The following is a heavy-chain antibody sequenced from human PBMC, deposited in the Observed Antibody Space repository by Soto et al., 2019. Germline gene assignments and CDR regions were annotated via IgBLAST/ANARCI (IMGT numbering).Heavy chain of an antibody. Sequence: GATVQVSCKAAGGTFSSYGISWVRQAPGQGLEWMGGIIPIFGTANYAQKFQGRVTITADKATSTAYMELSSLRSEDTAVYYCARAPPEAGVVSAIRYNWFDPWGQLTLGTVSS. J-gene: IGHJ5*02. CDR2: IIPIFGTA. CDR3: ARAPPEAGVVSAIRYNWFDP. D-gene: IGHD2-21*02. V-gene: IGHV1-69*06. CDR1: GGTFSSYG.